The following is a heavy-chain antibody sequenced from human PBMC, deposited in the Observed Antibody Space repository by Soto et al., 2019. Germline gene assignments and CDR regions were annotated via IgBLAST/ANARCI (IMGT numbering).Heavy chain of an antibody. D-gene: IGHD2-2*03. V-gene: IGHV4-31*02. CDR3: ARDPVGYCSDTTCSRMDV. CDR2: IFRSGIT. J-gene: IGHJ6*02. Sequence: WIWIRQHPGTGLEWIGHIFRSGITYYDPSLKNRVIMSIDTSKNQFFLKLTSVTAADTAVYYCARDPVGYCSDTTCSRMDVWGQGTTVTVSS.